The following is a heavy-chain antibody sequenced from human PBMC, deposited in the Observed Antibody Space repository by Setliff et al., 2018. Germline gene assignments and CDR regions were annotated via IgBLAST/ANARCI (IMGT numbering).Heavy chain of an antibody. Sequence: PSETLSLTCTVSGGSVSSGSYYWSWIRQPAGKGLEWIGRIYTRGSPNYNPSLKSRVAISVDTSKNQFSLRLSSVTAADTAVYYCAKEGYYDHFGYYHYYFDFWGQGTLVTVSS. CDR1: GGSVSSGSYY. CDR2: IYTRGSP. D-gene: IGHD3-22*01. V-gene: IGHV4-61*02. J-gene: IGHJ4*02. CDR3: AKEGYYDHFGYYHYYFDF.